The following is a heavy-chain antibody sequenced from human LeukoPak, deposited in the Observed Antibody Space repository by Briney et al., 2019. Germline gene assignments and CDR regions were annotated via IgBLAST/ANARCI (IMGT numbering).Heavy chain of an antibody. Sequence: SETLSLTCTVSGGSISSCGYYWSWIRQHPGKGLEWIGYIYYSGSTYYNPSLKSRVTISVDTSKNQFSLKLSSVTAADTAVYYCARDYSQDGTSWGYYYYGMDVWGQGTTVTVSS. CDR1: GGSISSCGYY. V-gene: IGHV4-31*03. CDR2: IYYSGST. D-gene: IGHD2-2*01. J-gene: IGHJ6*02. CDR3: ARDYSQDGTSWGYYYYGMDV.